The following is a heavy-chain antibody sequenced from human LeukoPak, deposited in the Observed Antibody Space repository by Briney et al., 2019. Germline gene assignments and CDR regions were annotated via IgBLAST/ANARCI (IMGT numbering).Heavy chain of an antibody. CDR1: GFTFSSYA. J-gene: IGHJ4*02. CDR3: ARGRTTYSGYEGPYYFDY. V-gene: IGHV3-21*01. D-gene: IGHD5-12*01. Sequence: PGGSLRLSCAASGFTFSSYAMSWVRQAPGKGLEWVSSISSSSSYIYYADSVKGRFTISRDNAKNSLYLQMNSLRAEDTAVYYCARGRTTYSGYEGPYYFDYWGQGTLVTVSS. CDR2: ISSSSSYI.